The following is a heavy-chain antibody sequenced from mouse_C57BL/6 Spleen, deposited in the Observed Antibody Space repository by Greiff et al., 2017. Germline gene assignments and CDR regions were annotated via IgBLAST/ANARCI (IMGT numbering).Heavy chain of an antibody. CDR2: ISDGGSYT. J-gene: IGHJ4*01. CDR3: AAYYSNYYYAMDY. Sequence: EVQLVESGGGLVKPGGSLKLSCAASGFTFSSYAMSWVRQTPEKRLEWVATISDGGSYTYYPDNVKGRFTISRDNAKNNLYLQMSHLKSEDTAMYYCAAYYSNYYYAMDYWGQGTSVTVSS. CDR1: GFTFSSYA. D-gene: IGHD2-5*01. V-gene: IGHV5-4*01.